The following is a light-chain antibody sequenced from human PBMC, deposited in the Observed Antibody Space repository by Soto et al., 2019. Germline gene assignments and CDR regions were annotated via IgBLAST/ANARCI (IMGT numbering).Light chain of an antibody. V-gene: IGKV3-15*01. CDR3: QQYSTSLT. Sequence: EILMTQSPATLSVSPGERVILSCRASQSVGSTLAWYQQKPGQAPRLLIRGASTRATGVPARFSGSGSGTEFTLTISSLQSEDFAVYYGQQYSTSLTFGGGTTLESK. J-gene: IGKJ4*02. CDR1: QSVGST. CDR2: GAS.